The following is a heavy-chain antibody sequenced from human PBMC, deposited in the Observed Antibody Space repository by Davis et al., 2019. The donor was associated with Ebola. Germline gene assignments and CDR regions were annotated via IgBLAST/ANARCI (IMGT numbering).Heavy chain of an antibody. J-gene: IGHJ3*02. CDR3: AKDTSNIWFDI. Sequence: PGGSLRLSCAASGFTFSNYGMAWVRQAPGKGLEWASGISGRGLTTDYADSVKGRFTISRDNSKNTLYLQMNGLRVEDTAIYYCAKDTSNIWFDIWGQGTMVTVSS. V-gene: IGHV3-23*01. CDR2: ISGRGLTT. D-gene: IGHD1-26*01. CDR1: GFTFSNYG.